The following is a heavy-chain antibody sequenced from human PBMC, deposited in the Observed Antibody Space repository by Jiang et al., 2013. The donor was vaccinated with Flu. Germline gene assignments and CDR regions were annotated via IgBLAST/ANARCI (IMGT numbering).Heavy chain of an antibody. CDR3: VREYDAFDM. CDR1: GFTFRSYA. J-gene: IGHJ3*02. CDR2: ISSRSNTK. Sequence: RLSCVASGFTFRSYAMNWVRQAPGKGLEWISYISSRSNTKYYTDFVKGRFTISRDNEKKSLYLQMNSLRAEDTAVYYCVREYDAFDMWGQGDSGHRLF. V-gene: IGHV3-48*01.